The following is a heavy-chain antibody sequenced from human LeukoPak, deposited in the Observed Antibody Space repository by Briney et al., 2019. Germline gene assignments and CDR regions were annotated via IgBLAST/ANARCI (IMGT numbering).Heavy chain of an antibody. D-gene: IGHD3-16*02. J-gene: IGHJ4*02. V-gene: IGHV4-30-4*08. CDR2: NYYSGST. CDR1: GGSISSGDYY. CDR3: ARVVAISDYVWGSYRFDY. Sequence: SQTLSLTCTVSGGSISSGDYYWSWIRQPPGKGLEWIGYNYYSGSTYYNPSLKSRVTISVDTSKNQFSLKLSSVTAADTAVYYCARVVAISDYVWGSYRFDYWGQGTLVTVSS.